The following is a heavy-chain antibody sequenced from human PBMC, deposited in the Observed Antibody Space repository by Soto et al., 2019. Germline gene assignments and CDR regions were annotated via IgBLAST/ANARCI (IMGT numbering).Heavy chain of an antibody. D-gene: IGHD1-1*01. CDR2: ISSTSSAR. Sequence: GGSLRLSCTASGFTFSFHSMNWVRRAPGKGLEWVSYISSTSSARYYADSVRGRFTISRDNVKYSLYLQMDSLGVEDTAVYYCTRWNGFGDSWGQGTLVTVSS. CDR1: GFTFSFHS. V-gene: IGHV3-48*01. CDR3: TRWNGFGDS. J-gene: IGHJ4*02.